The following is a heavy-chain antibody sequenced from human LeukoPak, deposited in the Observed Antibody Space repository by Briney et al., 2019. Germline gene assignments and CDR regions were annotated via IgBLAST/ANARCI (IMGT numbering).Heavy chain of an antibody. J-gene: IGHJ5*02. CDR1: GGSISSGDYY. Sequence: SQTLSLTCTVSGGSISSGDYYWSWIRQPPGKGLEWIAYMYYSGSTYYNPSLKSRVTMSADTSKNQFSLKLSSVTAADTAVYYCARPYYYDSRIDRWGQGTLVTVSS. CDR3: ARPYYYDSRIDR. V-gene: IGHV4-30-4*01. D-gene: IGHD3-22*01. CDR2: MYYSGST.